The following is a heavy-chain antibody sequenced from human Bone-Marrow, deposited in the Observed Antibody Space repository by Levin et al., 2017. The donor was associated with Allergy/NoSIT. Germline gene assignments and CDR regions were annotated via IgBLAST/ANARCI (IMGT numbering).Heavy chain of an antibody. CDR1: GISVRSNY. CDR2: IYPDGDT. Sequence: QAGGSLRLSCAASGISVRSNYMSWVRQAPGRGLEWVSVIYPDGDTYYADSVKGRFRMSRDNSRDTLSLQMNSLRVEDTAVYYCEFHSSTLPGSWGQGTLVTVAA. V-gene: IGHV3-53*01. D-gene: IGHD6-13*01. CDR3: EFHSSTLPGS. J-gene: IGHJ5*02.